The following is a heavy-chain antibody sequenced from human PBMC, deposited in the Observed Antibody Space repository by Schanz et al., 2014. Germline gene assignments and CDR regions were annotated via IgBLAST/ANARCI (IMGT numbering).Heavy chain of an antibody. Sequence: QLQLVQSGAEVKRPGASAKVTCKASGNIFTNYYIHWVRQAPGQGLEWMGIINPSGGSTTYAQKFQGRVTMTSDTSTSTVYMELSSLRSEDTAVYYCASALTTWGGMDVWGQGTTVTVSS. CDR1: GNIFTNYY. V-gene: IGHV1-46*01. CDR2: INPSGGST. J-gene: IGHJ6*02. D-gene: IGHD4-4*01. CDR3: ASALTTWGGMDV.